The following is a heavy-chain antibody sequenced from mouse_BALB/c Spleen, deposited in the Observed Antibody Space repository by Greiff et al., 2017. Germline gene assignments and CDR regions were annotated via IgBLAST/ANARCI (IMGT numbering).Heavy chain of an antibody. D-gene: IGHD2-2*01. CDR3: ARDGYYDAMDY. CDR2: IRNKANGYTT. CDR1: GFTFTDYY. J-gene: IGHJ4*01. V-gene: IGHV7-3*02. Sequence: EVKLVESGGGLVQPGGSLRLSCATSGFTFTDYYMSWVRQPPGKALEWLGFIRNKANGYTTEYSASVKGRFTISRDNSQSILYLQMNTLRAEDSATYYCARDGYYDAMDYWGQGTLVTVSA.